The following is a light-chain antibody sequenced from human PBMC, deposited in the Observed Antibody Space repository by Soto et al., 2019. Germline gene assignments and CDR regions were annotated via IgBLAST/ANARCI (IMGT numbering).Light chain of an antibody. Sequence: QSVLTHPPSASGTPGQRVTISCSGSSSNIASNYVYWYQHLPGTAPKRLIYGNNQRPSGVPDRFSGSKSGTSASLAISGLRPEDEADYYCAAWDDSLNGWVFGGGTQLTVL. CDR3: AAWDDSLNGWV. CDR1: SSNIASNY. CDR2: GNN. V-gene: IGLV1-47*02. J-gene: IGLJ3*02.